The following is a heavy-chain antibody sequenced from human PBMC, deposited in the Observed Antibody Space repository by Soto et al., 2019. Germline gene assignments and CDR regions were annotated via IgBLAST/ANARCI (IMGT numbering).Heavy chain of an antibody. J-gene: IGHJ4*02. CDR3: ARGRYGDY. CDR1: GYTFTIYG. CDR2: ISAHNGNT. Sequence: QVHLVQSGAEVKKPGASLKVSCKASGYTFTIYGITWVRQAPGQGLEWMGWISAHNGNTDYAQKLQGRVIVTRDTSTSTAYMELRSLISDDTAVYYCARGRYGDYWGQGALVTVSS. V-gene: IGHV1-18*01. D-gene: IGHD1-1*01.